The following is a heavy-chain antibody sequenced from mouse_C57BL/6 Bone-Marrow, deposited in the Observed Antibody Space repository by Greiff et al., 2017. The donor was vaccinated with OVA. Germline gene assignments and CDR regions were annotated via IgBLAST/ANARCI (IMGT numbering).Heavy chain of an antibody. V-gene: IGHV7-3*01. J-gene: IGHJ3*01. CDR3: ARLFDAAWFAY. Sequence: EVMLVESGGGLVQPGGSLSLSCAASGFTFTDYYMSWVRQPPGKALEWLGFIRNKANGYTTEYSASVKGRFTISRDNSQSILYLQMNALRAEDSATYYCARLFDAAWFAYWGQGTLVTVSA. CDR1: GFTFTDYY. CDR2: IRNKANGYTT.